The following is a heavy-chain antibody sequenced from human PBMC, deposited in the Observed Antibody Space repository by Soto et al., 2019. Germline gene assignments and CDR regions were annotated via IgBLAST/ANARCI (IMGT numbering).Heavy chain of an antibody. D-gene: IGHD2-15*01. Sequence: PSETLSLTCSISGASITSYHWSWIRQSAGEGLQWIGRVYARGATNYNPSLKSRVTISGDTSKNQFSLKLTSVTAADTAVYYCARSSGGDFFYYGMDVWGHGTTVTVSS. CDR2: VYARGAT. J-gene: IGHJ6*02. V-gene: IGHV4-59*10. CDR3: ARSSGGDFFYYGMDV. CDR1: GASITSYH.